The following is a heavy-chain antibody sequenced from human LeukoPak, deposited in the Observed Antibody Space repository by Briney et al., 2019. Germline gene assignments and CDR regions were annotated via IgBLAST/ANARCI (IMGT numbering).Heavy chain of an antibody. Sequence: PGGSLRLSCAASGFTFSSYAMSWVRQAPGKGLEWVATIVSDGYKAYYADSVKGRFAISRDNSQSTVHLQMNSLRAEDTATYYCAKEIVFLFGDPWGQGALVTVSS. CDR2: IVSDGYKA. CDR3: AKEIVFLFGDP. V-gene: IGHV3-23*01. CDR1: GFTFSSYA. D-gene: IGHD2/OR15-2a*01. J-gene: IGHJ5*02.